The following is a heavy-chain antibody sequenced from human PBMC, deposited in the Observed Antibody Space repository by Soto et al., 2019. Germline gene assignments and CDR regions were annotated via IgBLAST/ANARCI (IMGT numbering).Heavy chain of an antibody. J-gene: IGHJ4*02. CDR2: IKQDGSER. V-gene: IGHV3-7*01. Sequence: EEQLVESGGGLVQPGGSLRLSCAGSGFTFRNYWMGWVRQAPGKRLEWVANIKQDGSERSYADSVKGRFTISRDNAKNSLYLQMGSLGVDDTAVYYCVRENYFDYWGQGILVTVSS. CDR1: GFTFRNYW. CDR3: VRENYFDY.